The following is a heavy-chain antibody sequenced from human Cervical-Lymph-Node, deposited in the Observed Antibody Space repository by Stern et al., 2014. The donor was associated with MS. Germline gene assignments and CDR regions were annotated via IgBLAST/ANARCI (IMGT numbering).Heavy chain of an antibody. V-gene: IGHV1-8*01. CDR1: GSTFTSYD. J-gene: IGHJ5*02. D-gene: IGHD3-10*01. CDR3: ARDCKLRRFGSRGWFDP. CDR2: TNTTSGNT. Sequence: QVQLVPSGAEVKQPGASVKVSCMASGSTFTSYDINWVRQATGQGLDWMGLTNTTSGNTGNAKKCQGRVTMTRNTSISTAYMELSSLRSEDTAVYYCARDCKLRRFGSRGWFDPWGQGTLVTVSS.